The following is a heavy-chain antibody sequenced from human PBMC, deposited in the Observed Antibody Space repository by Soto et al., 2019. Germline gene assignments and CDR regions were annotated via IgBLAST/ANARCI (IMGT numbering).Heavy chain of an antibody. CDR3: ARGQYSSIFYYYYGMDV. J-gene: IGHJ6*04. V-gene: IGHV1-8*01. CDR2: MNPNSGNT. CDR1: GYTFTSYD. Sequence: QVQLVQSGAEVKKPGASVKVSCKASGYTFTSYDINWVRQATGQGLEWMGWMNPNSGNTGYAQKFQGRVTMTRNTSISTAYMELSSLRSEDTAVYYCARGQYSSIFYYYYGMDVWGKGTTVTVSS. D-gene: IGHD6-13*01.